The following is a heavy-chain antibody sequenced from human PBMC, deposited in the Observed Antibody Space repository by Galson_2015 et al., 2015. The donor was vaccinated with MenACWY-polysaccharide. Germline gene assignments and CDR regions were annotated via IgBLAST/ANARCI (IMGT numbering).Heavy chain of an antibody. CDR3: AREARGPAPVAQVAGSFDI. V-gene: IGHV1-69*06. D-gene: IGHD6-19*01. J-gene: IGHJ3*02. CDR2: IIPIFGTA. CDR1: GGTFSSYA. Sequence: SVKVSCKASGGTFSSYAISWVRQAPGQGLEWMGGIIPIFGTANYAQKFQGRVTITADKSTSTAYMELSSLRSEDTAVYYCAREARGPAPVAQVAGSFDIWGQGTMVPVSS.